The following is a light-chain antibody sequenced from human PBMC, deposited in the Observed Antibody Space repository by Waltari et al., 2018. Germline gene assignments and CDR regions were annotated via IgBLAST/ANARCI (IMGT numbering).Light chain of an antibody. CDR3: QHYNDWPPWT. V-gene: IGKV3-15*01. J-gene: IGKJ1*01. CDR2: GAS. Sequence: ETVMTQSPATLSVSPGEGATLSCRARQSIRSNLAWYQQRPGQAPRLLIYGASTRATGIPARFSGSGSGTEFTLSISSLQSEDFAVYYCQHYNDWPPWTFGQGTKVEMK. CDR1: QSIRSN.